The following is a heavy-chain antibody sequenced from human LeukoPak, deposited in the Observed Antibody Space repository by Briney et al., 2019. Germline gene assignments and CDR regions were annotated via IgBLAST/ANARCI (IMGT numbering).Heavy chain of an antibody. CDR3: AREVFGVVIIDAYFDY. CDR2: INPNSGGT. Sequence: ASGRFSCRSSGHSFTEEYMHWGPQAPGQKIEWMGWINPNSGGTNYAQKLQGRVTMTRDTSISTAYMELSRLRSDDTAVYYCAREVFGVVIIDAYFDYWGQGTLVTVSS. CDR1: GHSFTEEY. J-gene: IGHJ4*02. V-gene: IGHV1-2*02. D-gene: IGHD3-3*01.